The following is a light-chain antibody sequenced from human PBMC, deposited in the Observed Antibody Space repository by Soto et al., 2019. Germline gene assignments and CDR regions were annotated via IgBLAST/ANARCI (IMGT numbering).Light chain of an antibody. V-gene: IGKV3-15*01. CDR2: GAS. CDR3: QQYNNWTPVT. Sequence: EIVMTQSPATLSVSPGERATLSCRASQSVSINLAWYQQKPGQAPRLLIYGASTRATGFPARFSGSGSGTEFTLTTNRLQSEDSAVYYCQQYNNWTPVTFGGGTKVDIK. J-gene: IGKJ4*01. CDR1: QSVSIN.